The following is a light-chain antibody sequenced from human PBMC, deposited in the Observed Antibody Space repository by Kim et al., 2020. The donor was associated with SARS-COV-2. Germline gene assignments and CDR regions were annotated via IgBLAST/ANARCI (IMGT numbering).Light chain of an antibody. CDR3: AAWDDSLNGYV. CDR2: NSE. V-gene: IGLV1-44*01. Sequence: GQTVIMSSSGSTSTTGSHSVTCDQQLPRTAPKLLIYNSERRPSGVPDRFTGSKSGTSASLAISGLQSHDEAEYFCAAWDDSLNGYVFGTGTKVTVL. J-gene: IGLJ1*01. CDR1: TSTTGSHS.